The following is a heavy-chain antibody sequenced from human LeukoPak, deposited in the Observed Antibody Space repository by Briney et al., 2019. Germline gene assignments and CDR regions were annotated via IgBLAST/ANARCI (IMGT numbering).Heavy chain of an antibody. CDR2: ISYDGGTK. CDR3: AKESGIRSYGAYFPH. CDR1: GFTFSSHG. J-gene: IGHJ1*01. Sequence: GGSLILSCAASGFTFSSHGMQWVRQAPGKGLEWVAVISYDGGTKYYADSVKGRFTISRDNSKSTLFLQMNSLRAEDTAVYYCAKESGIRSYGAYFPHWGQGTLVTVSS. D-gene: IGHD4-17*01. V-gene: IGHV3-30*18.